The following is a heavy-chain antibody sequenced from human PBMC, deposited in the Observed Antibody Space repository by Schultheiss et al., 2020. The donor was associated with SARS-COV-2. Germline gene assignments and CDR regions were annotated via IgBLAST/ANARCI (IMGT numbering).Heavy chain of an antibody. D-gene: IGHD6-19*01. Sequence: ASVKVSCKASGYTFTGYYMHWVRQAPGQGLEWMGWINPNSGGTNYAQKFQGRVTMTRDTSISTAYMELSRLRSDDTAVYYCARDRTAVAATDYYYYGMDVWGQGTTVTVSS. CDR2: INPNSGGT. CDR3: ARDRTAVAATDYYYYGMDV. CDR1: GYTFTGYY. V-gene: IGHV1-2*02. J-gene: IGHJ6*02.